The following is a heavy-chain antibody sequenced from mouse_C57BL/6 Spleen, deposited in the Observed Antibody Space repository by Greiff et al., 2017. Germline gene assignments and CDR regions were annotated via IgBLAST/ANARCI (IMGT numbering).Heavy chain of an antibody. J-gene: IGHJ2*01. CDR3: ASSGTFLFDY. V-gene: IGHV7-3*01. D-gene: IGHD4-1*01. CDR1: GFTFTDYY. CDR2: IRNKANGYTT. Sequence: EVKLEESGGGLVQPGGSLSLSCAASGFTFTDYYMSWVRQPPGKALEWLGFIRNKANGYTTEYSASVKGRFTISRDNSQSILYLQMNALRAEDSATYYCASSGTFLFDYWGQGTTLTVSS.